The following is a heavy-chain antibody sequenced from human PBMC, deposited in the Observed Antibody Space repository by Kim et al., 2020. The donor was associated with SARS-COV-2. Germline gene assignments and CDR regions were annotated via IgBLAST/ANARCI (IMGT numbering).Heavy chain of an antibody. J-gene: IGHJ4*02. Sequence: ASVKVSCKASGYTFTSYAMNWVRQAPGQGLEWMGWINTNTGNPTYAQGFTGRFVFSLDTSVSTAYLQISSLKAEDTAVYYCAKIGYCTNGVCYGGGDFDYWGQGTLVTVSS. CDR3: AKIGYCTNGVCYGGGDFDY. D-gene: IGHD2-8*01. CDR1: GYTFTSYA. V-gene: IGHV7-4-1*02. CDR2: INTNTGNP.